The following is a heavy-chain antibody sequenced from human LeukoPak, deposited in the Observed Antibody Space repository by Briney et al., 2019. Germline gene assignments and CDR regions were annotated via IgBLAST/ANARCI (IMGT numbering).Heavy chain of an antibody. D-gene: IGHD6-13*01. CDR2: ISGSGGST. Sequence: GGSLRLSCAASGFTFNSNGMSWVRQAPGKGLEWVSAISGSGGSTYYADSVKGRFTISRDNSKNTLYLQMNSLRAEDTAVYYCAKGGLPSSSWSPLDYWGQGTLVTVSS. V-gene: IGHV3-23*01. CDR1: GFTFNSNG. CDR3: AKGGLPSSSWSPLDY. J-gene: IGHJ4*02.